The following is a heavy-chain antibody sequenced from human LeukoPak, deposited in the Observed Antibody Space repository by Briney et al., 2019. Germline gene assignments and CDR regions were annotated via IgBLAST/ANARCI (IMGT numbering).Heavy chain of an antibody. V-gene: IGHV1-46*01. D-gene: IGHD2-15*01. CDR2: INPSGGTT. CDR1: GYTFTSYY. J-gene: IGHJ4*02. Sequence: ASVKVSCKASGYTFTSYYMHWVRQAPGQGLKWMGIINPSGGTTSYAQRFQGRVTMTRDTSTSTVYMELSSLRSEDTAVYYCARGGQYCSGGSCYLDYWGQGTLVTVSS. CDR3: ARGGQYCSGGSCYLDY.